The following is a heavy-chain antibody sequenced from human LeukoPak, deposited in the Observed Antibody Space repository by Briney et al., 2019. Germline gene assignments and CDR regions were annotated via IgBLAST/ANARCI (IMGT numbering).Heavy chain of an antibody. CDR1: GYTLTELS. V-gene: IGHV1-2*02. CDR3: ARSMYSSSWYSDY. D-gene: IGHD6-13*01. Sequence: ASVKVSCKVSGYTLTELSMHWVRQAPGQGLEWMGWINPNSGGTNYAQKFQGRVTMTRDTSISTAYMELSRLRSDDTAVYYCARSMYSSSWYSDYWGQGTLVTVSS. J-gene: IGHJ4*02. CDR2: INPNSGGT.